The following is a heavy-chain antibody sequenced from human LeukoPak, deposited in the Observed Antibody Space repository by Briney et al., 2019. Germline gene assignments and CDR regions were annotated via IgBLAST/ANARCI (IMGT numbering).Heavy chain of an antibody. V-gene: IGHV4-59*01. Sequence: SETLSLTCTVSGGSISRYYWSWIRQPPGKGLEWIGYIYYSGSTNYNPSHKSRVTISVDTSKNQFSLKLRSVTAADTAVYYCARVDSSNWYEYRGYFDYWGQGTLVTVSS. CDR3: ARVDSSNWYEYRGYFDY. CDR2: IYYSGST. D-gene: IGHD6-13*01. J-gene: IGHJ4*02. CDR1: GGSISRYY.